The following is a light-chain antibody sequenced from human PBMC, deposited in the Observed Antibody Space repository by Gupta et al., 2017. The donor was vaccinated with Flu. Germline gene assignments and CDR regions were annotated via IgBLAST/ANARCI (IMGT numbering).Light chain of an antibody. CDR2: GAI. CDR3: QQRYRSPLT. CDR1: QSVTDF. V-gene: IGKV1-39*01. Sequence: DIQMTQSQPSLYASVGDRVTITCRTSQSVTDFLNWYQQKPGKAPRLLIFGAITLHSGVPSRFSGGGSGTDFSLTITNLQPEDFATYYCQQRYRSPLTFGGGTKVEIK. J-gene: IGKJ4*01.